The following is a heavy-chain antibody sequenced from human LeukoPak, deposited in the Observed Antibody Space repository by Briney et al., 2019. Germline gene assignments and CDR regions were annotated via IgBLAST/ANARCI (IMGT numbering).Heavy chain of an antibody. V-gene: IGHV4-31*03. CDR2: IYYSGST. CDR1: GVSISSGGNF. J-gene: IGHJ3*02. Sequence: SETLSLTCTVSGVSISSGGNFWSWIRQDPGKGLEWIGHIYYSGSTYYNPSLKSRVTMSVDMSKNQFSLKLRSVTAADTAVYYCARGGSGISNAFDIWGQGTMVTVSS. CDR3: ARGGSGISNAFDI. D-gene: IGHD3-10*01.